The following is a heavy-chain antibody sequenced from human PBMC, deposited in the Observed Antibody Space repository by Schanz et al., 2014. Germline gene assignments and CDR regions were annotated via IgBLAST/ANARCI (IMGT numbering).Heavy chain of an antibody. CDR2: IIPILGIA. V-gene: IGHV1-69*10. Sequence: QVQLVQSGPEVKKPGASVKVSCKASGYTFTDYGVIWVRQAPGQGLEWMGWIIPILGIANYAQKFQGRVTITADRSTSTAYMELTSLRSEDTAVYYCARGSPENMIRGELDYWGQGTLVTVSS. CDR3: ARGSPENMIRGELDY. D-gene: IGHD3-10*01. CDR1: GYTFTDYG. J-gene: IGHJ4*02.